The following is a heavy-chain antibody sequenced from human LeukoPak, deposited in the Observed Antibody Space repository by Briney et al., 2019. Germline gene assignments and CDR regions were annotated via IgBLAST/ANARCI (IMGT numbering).Heavy chain of an antibody. CDR1: GYAFTSYW. CDR2: IYPGDSDT. V-gene: IGHV5-51*01. Sequence: GESLKISCKGSGYAFTSYWIGWVRQMPGKGLQWMGIIYPGDSDTTYSPSFQGQVTISADKSISTAYLQWSSLKASDTAMYYCARFQYSSSWYEPPLDYWGQGTLVTVSS. J-gene: IGHJ4*02. D-gene: IGHD6-13*01. CDR3: ARFQYSSSWYEPPLDY.